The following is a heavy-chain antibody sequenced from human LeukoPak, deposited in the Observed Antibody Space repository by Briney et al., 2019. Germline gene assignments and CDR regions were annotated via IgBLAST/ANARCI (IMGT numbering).Heavy chain of an antibody. D-gene: IGHD6-6*01. Sequence: GGSLRLSCAASGFTFYMNWVRQAPGKGLEWVSFITGSSSYIYYTDSVKGRFTTSRDNAKNSLFLQMNSLRDEDTAVYYCASGFSSSPYFDYWGQGTLVTVSS. CDR1: GFTFY. CDR2: ITGSSSYI. J-gene: IGHJ4*02. CDR3: ASGFSSSPYFDY. V-gene: IGHV3-21*01.